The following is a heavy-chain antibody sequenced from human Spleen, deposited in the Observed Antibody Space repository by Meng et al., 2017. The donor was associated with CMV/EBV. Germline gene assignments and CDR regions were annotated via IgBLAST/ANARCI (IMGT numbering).Heavy chain of an antibody. Sequence: GGSLRLSCAASGFTFSIHAMHWVRQAPGKGLEWVAVILYDGSNKYYADSVKGRFTISRDNSKNTLYLQMNSLRAEDTAVYYCATGGTKDFWSGYYYYYYGMDVWGQGTTVTVSS. V-gene: IGHV3-30-3*01. CDR1: GFTFSIHA. D-gene: IGHD3-3*01. J-gene: IGHJ6*02. CDR3: ATGGTKDFWSGYYYYYYGMDV. CDR2: ILYDGSNK.